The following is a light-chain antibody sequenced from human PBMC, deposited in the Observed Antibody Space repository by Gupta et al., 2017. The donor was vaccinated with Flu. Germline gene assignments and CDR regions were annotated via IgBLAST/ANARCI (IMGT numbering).Light chain of an antibody. Sequence: QTARITCGGNNIGSKSSHWYQQKPGQAPVLVVYDDNDRPSGIPERFSGSNSGNTATLSINRVEAGDEADYYCQVWDRTSDPCVVFGGGTKLTVL. CDR1: NIGSKS. J-gene: IGLJ2*01. CDR2: DDN. CDR3: QVWDRTSDPCVV. V-gene: IGLV3-21*02.